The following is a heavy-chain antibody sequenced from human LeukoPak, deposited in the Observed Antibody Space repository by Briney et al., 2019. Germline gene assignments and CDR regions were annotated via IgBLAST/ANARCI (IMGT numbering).Heavy chain of an antibody. CDR1: GFTFSSYA. J-gene: IGHJ6*02. Sequence: GGSLRLSCAASGFTFSSYAMSWVRQAPGKGLEWVSGISGSGGSTYYAISGSGGTTYSPDSVKGRFTISRDNSKNTLYLQINSLRAEDTAIYYCAKEWKWGATYNYYYGMNVWGQGTTVIVSS. D-gene: IGHD1-26*01. CDR2: ISGSGGST. V-gene: IGHV3-23*01. CDR3: AKEWKWGATYNYYYGMNV.